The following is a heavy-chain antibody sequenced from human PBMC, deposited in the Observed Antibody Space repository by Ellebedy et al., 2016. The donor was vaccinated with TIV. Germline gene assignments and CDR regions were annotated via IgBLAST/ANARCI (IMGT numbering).Heavy chain of an antibody. Sequence: MPSETLSLTCTVSGGSISSFYWSWIRQFPGKGLEWIGNIYYTGSTNYNPSLKSRVTISVDTSKNQFSLNLTSVTAADTAVYYCARGTAVAADDYWGQGTLVTVSS. J-gene: IGHJ4*02. CDR3: ARGTAVAADDY. CDR2: IYYTGST. D-gene: IGHD6-19*01. CDR1: GGSISSFY. V-gene: IGHV4-59*01.